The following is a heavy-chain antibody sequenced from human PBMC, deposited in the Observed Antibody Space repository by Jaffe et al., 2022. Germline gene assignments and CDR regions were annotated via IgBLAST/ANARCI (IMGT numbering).Heavy chain of an antibody. V-gene: IGHV4-34*01. D-gene: IGHD2-2*01. Sequence: QVQLQQWGAGLLKPSETLSLTCAVYGGSFSGYYWSWIRQPPGKGLEWIGEINHSGSTNYNPSLKSRVTISVDTSKNQFSLKLSSVTAADTAVYYCARGLRHPPRRKGQKVVPAAHDAFDIWGQGTMVTVSS. CDR3: ARGLRHPPRRKGQKVVPAAHDAFDI. J-gene: IGHJ3*02. CDR2: INHSGST. CDR1: GGSFSGYY.